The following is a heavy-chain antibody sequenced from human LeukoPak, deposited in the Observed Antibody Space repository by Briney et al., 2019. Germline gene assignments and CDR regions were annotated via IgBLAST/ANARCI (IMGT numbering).Heavy chain of an antibody. D-gene: IGHD3-10*01. V-gene: IGHV3-30*18. CDR3: EKDSVSGSNSPIY. CDR2: ISYDGSNK. J-gene: IGHJ4*02. CDR1: GFTFSSYG. Sequence: PGRSLRLSCAASGFTFSSYGMHWVRQAPGKWLEWVAVISYDGSNKYYADSVKGRFTISRDNSKNTLYLQMNSLRAEDTAVYYCEKDSVSGSNSPIYWGQGTLVTVSS.